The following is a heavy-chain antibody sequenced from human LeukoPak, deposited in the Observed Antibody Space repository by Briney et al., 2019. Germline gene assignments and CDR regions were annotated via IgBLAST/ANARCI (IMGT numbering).Heavy chain of an antibody. D-gene: IGHD1-26*01. J-gene: IGHJ4*02. Sequence: SETLSLTCTVSGASVNSGNYYWTWIRQPAGKRLEWIGRIYTSGSTNYNPSLKSRVTISVDKSKNQFSLKLSSVTAADTAVYYCARDRVGANDYWGQGTLVTVSS. CDR3: ARDRVGANDY. V-gene: IGHV4-61*02. CDR2: IYTSGST. CDR1: GASVNSGNYY.